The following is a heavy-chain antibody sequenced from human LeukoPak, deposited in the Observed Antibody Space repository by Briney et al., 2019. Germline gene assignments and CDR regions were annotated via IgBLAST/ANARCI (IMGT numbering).Heavy chain of an antibody. CDR1: GYTFTGYY. J-gene: IGHJ4*02. D-gene: IGHD3-9*01. CDR3: ARDSDGQRYFDWFDY. Sequence: ASVKVSCKASGYTFTGYYMHWVRQAPGQGLEWMGWINPNSGGTNYAHKFQGRFTMTRDTSISTAYMELSRLRSDDTAVYYCARDSDGQRYFDWFDYWGQGTLVTVSS. CDR2: INPNSGGT. V-gene: IGHV1-2*07.